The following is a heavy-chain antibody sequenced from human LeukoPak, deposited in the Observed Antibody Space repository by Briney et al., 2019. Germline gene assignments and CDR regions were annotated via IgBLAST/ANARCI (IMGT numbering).Heavy chain of an antibody. V-gene: IGHV4-61*05. D-gene: IGHD2-15*01. CDR2: IYYSGST. Sequence: SETLSLTCTVSGGSISSSSYYWGWIRQPPGKGLEWIGYIYYSGSTNYNPSLKSRVTISVDTSKNQFSLKLSSVTAADTAVYYCARHKIGGSTAFDIWGQGTMVTVSS. CDR3: ARHKIGGSTAFDI. J-gene: IGHJ3*02. CDR1: GGSISSSSYY.